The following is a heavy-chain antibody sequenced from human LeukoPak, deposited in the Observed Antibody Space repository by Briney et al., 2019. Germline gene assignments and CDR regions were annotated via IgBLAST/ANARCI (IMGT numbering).Heavy chain of an antibody. V-gene: IGHV4-39*01. Sequence: SETLSLTCTVSGGSISTSHYYWGWIRQPPGKGLEWIGSIYYSGSTYYNPSLKSRVTVSVDTSKNQFSLKLSSLTATDTAVYFCARHPGRPYYFDYWGQGTLVTVSS. J-gene: IGHJ4*02. CDR3: ARHPGRPYYFDY. D-gene: IGHD2-8*02. CDR1: GGSISTSHYY. CDR2: IYYSGST.